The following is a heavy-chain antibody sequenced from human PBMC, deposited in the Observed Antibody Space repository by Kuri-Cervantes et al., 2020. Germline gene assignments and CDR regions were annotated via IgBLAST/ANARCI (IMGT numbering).Heavy chain of an antibody. D-gene: IGHD3-16*02. Sequence: GSLRLSCAASGFTFSSYGMHWVRQAPGKGLEWVAVISYDGSNKYYADSVKGRFTISRDNSKNTLYLQMNSLRAEDTAVYYCANGGYDYVWGSYRWWGQGTLVTVSS. V-gene: IGHV3-30*18. CDR2: ISYDGSNK. J-gene: IGHJ4*02. CDR1: GFTFSSYG. CDR3: ANGGYDYVWGSYRW.